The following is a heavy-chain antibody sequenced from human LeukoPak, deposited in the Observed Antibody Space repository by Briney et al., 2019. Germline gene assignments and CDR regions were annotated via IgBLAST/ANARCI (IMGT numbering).Heavy chain of an antibody. V-gene: IGHV4-39*07. Sequence: SETLSLTCTVSGGSISSSSYYWGWIRQPPEKGLEWIGSIYYSGSTYYNPSLKSRVTISVDASKNQFSLKLSSVTAADTAVYYCARAVGAKLFDYWGQGTLVTVSS. CDR2: IYYSGST. CDR1: GGSISSSSYY. D-gene: IGHD1-26*01. J-gene: IGHJ4*02. CDR3: ARAVGAKLFDY.